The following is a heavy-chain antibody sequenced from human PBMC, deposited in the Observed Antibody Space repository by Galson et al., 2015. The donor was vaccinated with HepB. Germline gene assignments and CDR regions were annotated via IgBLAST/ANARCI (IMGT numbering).Heavy chain of an antibody. D-gene: IGHD2-2*01. CDR2: IWYDGSNK. Sequence: SLRLSCAASGFTFTNYGMHWVRQAPGKGLEWVAVIWYDGSNKYYADSVKGRFTISRDNSKNTLYLQMNSLRAEDTAVYYCARASGYSSSWYSGLFGGFDYWGQGTLVTVSS. V-gene: IGHV3-33*01. J-gene: IGHJ4*02. CDR1: GFTFTNYG. CDR3: ARASGYSSSWYSGLFGGFDY.